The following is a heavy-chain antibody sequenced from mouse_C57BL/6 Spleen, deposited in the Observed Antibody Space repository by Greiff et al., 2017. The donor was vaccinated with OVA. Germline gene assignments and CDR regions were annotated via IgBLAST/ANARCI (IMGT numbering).Heavy chain of an antibody. D-gene: IGHD2-3*01. CDR3: ASVRDDGYYMYYFDY. CDR2: IDPSDSYT. V-gene: IGHV1-59*01. J-gene: IGHJ2*01. CDR1: GYTFTSYW. Sequence: VQLQQPGAELVRPGTSVKLSCKASGYTFTSYWMHWVKQRPGQGLEWIGVIDPSDSYTNYHQKFKGKATLTVDTSSSTAYMQLSSLTSEDSAVYYCASVRDDGYYMYYFDYWGKGTTRTVSS.